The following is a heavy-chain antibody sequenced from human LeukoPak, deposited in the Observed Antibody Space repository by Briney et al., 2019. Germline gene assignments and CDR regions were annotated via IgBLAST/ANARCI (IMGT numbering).Heavy chain of an antibody. CDR1: GFTFSTYW. CDR2: IKSDGGT. D-gene: IGHD3-22*01. V-gene: IGHV3-74*01. Sequence: GGSLRLSCAASGFTFSTYWMHWVRQAPGKGLVWVSRIKSDGGTNYADSVKGRFTISRDNAKKTVSLQMNSLRPEDTGVYYCARAPSEIGGYYPEYFRHWGQGTLVIVSS. J-gene: IGHJ1*01. CDR3: ARAPSEIGGYYPEYFRH.